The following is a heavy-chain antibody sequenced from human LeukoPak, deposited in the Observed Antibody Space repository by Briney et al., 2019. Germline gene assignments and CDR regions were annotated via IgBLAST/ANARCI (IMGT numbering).Heavy chain of an antibody. D-gene: IGHD2-21*01. Sequence: GGSLRLSCAASGFTFHDYAMHWVRQAPGKGLDWVSLISGDGGNTYYADSVKGRFTISRDNAKNSLYLQMNSLRAEDTAVYYCARVKGDLYYYYGMDVWGQGTTVTVSS. CDR1: GFTFHDYA. V-gene: IGHV3-43*02. CDR2: ISGDGGNT. J-gene: IGHJ6*02. CDR3: ARVKGDLYYYYGMDV.